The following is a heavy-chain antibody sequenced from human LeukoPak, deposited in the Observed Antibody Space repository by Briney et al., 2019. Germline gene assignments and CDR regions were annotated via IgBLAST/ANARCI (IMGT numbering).Heavy chain of an antibody. J-gene: IGHJ4*02. Sequence: GGSLRLSCAASGFTFSNYVMTWVRQAPGKGLEWVSTISGSAETTYYADSVKGRFTISRDNSKNTLYLQMNSLKAEDTAVYYCAAFFGSGTYFIDYWGQGTLFSVSS. CDR3: AAFFGSGTYFIDY. D-gene: IGHD3-10*01. CDR1: GFTFSNYV. CDR2: ISGSAETT. V-gene: IGHV3-23*01.